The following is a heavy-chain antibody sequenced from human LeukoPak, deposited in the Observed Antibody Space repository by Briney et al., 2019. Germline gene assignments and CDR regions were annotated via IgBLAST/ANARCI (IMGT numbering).Heavy chain of an antibody. D-gene: IGHD4-23*01. J-gene: IGHJ3*02. CDR1: GFTFSSYS. V-gene: IGHV3-48*01. CDR3: ARVRGNSYI. CDR2: ISSSSSTI. Sequence: SGGSLRLSCAASGFTFSSYSMNWVRQAPGKGLEWVSYISSSSSTIYYADSVKVRFTISRDNAKNSLYLQMNSLRAEDTAVYYCARVRGNSYIWGQGTMVTVSS.